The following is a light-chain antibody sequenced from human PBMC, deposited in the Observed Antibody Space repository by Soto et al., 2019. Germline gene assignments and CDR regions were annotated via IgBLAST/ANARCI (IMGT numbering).Light chain of an antibody. CDR3: HQYRPSPYT. Sequence: ENVLTQSPGNLSLSQGERATLSCRASQSFSSNFLAWYQQKPGQAPRLLIYGASFRATGIPDRCSGSGSGTDFTLIISRLEPEDFAVYYCHQYRPSPYTFVQGTK. CDR2: GAS. V-gene: IGKV3-20*01. J-gene: IGKJ2*01. CDR1: QSFSSNF.